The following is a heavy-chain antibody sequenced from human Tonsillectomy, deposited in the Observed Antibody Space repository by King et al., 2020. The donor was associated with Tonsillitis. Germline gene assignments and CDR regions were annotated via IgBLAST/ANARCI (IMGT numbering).Heavy chain of an antibody. D-gene: IGHD5-18*01. CDR3: AKSFVAGYGPYWYFDL. J-gene: IGHJ2*01. CDR2: ISGDGSST. Sequence: VQLVESGGGLVQPGGSLRLSCAASGFTFSDYAMSWVRQAPGMGLEWVSAISGDGSSTYYADSVKGRFTISRDNSKNTLYLQMNSLRAEDTAVYYCAKSFVAGYGPYWYFDLWGRGTLVTVSS. V-gene: IGHV3-23*04. CDR1: GFTFSDYA.